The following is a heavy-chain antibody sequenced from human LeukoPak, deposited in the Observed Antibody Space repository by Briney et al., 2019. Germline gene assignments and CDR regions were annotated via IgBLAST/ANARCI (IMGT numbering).Heavy chain of an antibody. Sequence: SVKVSCKASGGTFSSYAISWVRQAPGQGLEWMGGIIPIFGTANYAQKFQGRVTITADESTSTAYMELSSLRSEDTAMYYCARGGGSYPHDAFDIWGQGTMVTVSS. CDR2: IIPIFGTA. CDR1: GGTFSSYA. J-gene: IGHJ3*02. V-gene: IGHV1-69*13. CDR3: ARGGGSYPHDAFDI. D-gene: IGHD1-26*01.